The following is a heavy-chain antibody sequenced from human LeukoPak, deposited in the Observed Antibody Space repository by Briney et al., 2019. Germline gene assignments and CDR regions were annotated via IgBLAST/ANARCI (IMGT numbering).Heavy chain of an antibody. Sequence: GGSLRLSCAASGFTFFAYDMGWVRQAPGKGLEWISYISSDSGTIYHADSVKGQFTISRDNAKNSLYLQLNSLRDEDTAVYYCARISNYHFDYWGQGTPVTVSS. CDR1: GFTFFAYD. CDR3: ARISNYHFDY. V-gene: IGHV3-48*02. CDR2: ISSDSGTI. D-gene: IGHD4-4*01. J-gene: IGHJ4*02.